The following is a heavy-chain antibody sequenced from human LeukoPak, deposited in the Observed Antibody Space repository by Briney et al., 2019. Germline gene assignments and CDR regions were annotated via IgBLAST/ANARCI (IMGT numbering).Heavy chain of an antibody. V-gene: IGHV4-39*01. D-gene: IGHD3-22*01. CDR2: IFYTGST. CDR1: GDSITTTSYY. Sequence: SETLSLTCTVSGDSITTTSYYWAWIRQPPGKGLEWIGNIFYTGSTYYSPTLKSRVTISVDTSRNDISLKLRSVTAADTAVYYCVRQYYYEKFDYWGQGTLVTVSS. CDR3: VRQYYYEKFDY. J-gene: IGHJ4*02.